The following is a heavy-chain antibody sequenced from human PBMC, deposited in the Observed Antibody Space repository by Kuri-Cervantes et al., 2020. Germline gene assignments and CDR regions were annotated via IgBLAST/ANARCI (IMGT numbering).Heavy chain of an antibody. CDR3: AKELYSYGLAY. J-gene: IGHJ4*02. D-gene: IGHD5-18*01. CDR2: ISWDDGST. V-gene: IGHV3-43*01. CDR1: GFTFGDYT. Sequence: GESLKISCAASGFTFGDYTMHWVRQAPGKGLEWVSLISWDDGSTYYADSVKGRFTISRDNSKNSLYLQMNSLRTEDTALYYCAKELYSYGLAYWGQGTLVTVSS.